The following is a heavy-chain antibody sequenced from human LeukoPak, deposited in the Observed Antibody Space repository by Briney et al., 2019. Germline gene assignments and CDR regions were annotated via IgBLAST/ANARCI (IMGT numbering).Heavy chain of an antibody. J-gene: IGHJ4*02. V-gene: IGHV4-34*01. D-gene: IGHD3-9*01. CDR1: GGSITGYY. CDR2: IHYTGAT. Sequence: KPLETLSLTCAVYGGSITGYYWSWIRQTPGRGLEWVGEIHYTGATSYNPSLKSRATISTDTSKNQFSLRLSSVTAADTAVYYCARGNILTGYCFDFWGQGALVTVSS. CDR3: ARGNILTGYCFDF.